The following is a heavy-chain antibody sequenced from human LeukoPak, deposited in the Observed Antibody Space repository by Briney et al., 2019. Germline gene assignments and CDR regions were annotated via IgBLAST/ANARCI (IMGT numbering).Heavy chain of an antibody. D-gene: IGHD3-10*01. CDR1: GYTFTGYY. J-gene: IGHJ6*03. CDR2: INPNTGGT. CDR3: ARGHGSYYYYMDV. Sequence: ASVKVSCKASGYTFTGYYMHWVRQAPGQGLEWMGWINPNTGGTDYAQKFQGRVTMTRDTSTSTAYMELSRLRSDDTAVYHCARGHGSYYYYMDVWGMGTTVTVSS. V-gene: IGHV1-2*02.